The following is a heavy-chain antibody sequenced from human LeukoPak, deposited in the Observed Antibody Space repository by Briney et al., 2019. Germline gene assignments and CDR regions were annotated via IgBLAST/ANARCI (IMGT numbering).Heavy chain of an antibody. D-gene: IGHD3-10*01. Sequence: SETLSLTCTVYGGSISSYFWSWIRQPAGKGLEWIGRIYTSGSTNYNPSLKSRVTISVDRSRNQFSLKLSSVTAADTAVYYCASLGYGSDSYYDYWGQGTLVSVSS. CDR3: ASLGYGSDSYYDY. CDR2: IYTSGST. V-gene: IGHV4-4*07. J-gene: IGHJ4*02. CDR1: GGSISSYF.